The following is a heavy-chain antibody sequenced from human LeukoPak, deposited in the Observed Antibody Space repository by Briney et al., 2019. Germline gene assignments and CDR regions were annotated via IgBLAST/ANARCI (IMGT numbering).Heavy chain of an antibody. CDR3: ARDRLWNQGNFDY. D-gene: IGHD1-1*01. CDR1: GYTFTGYY. CDR2: INPNSGDT. V-gene: IGHV1-2*02. Sequence: ASVKVSCKASGYTFTGYYMHWGRQAPGQGLEWMGWINPNSGDTNYAQKFQGRVTMTRDTSINTAFMELSRLRSDDTAVYYCARDRLWNQGNFDYWGQGTLVTVSS. J-gene: IGHJ4*02.